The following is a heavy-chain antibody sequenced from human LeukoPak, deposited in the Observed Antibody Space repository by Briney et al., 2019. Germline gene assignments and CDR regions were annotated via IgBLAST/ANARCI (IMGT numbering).Heavy chain of an antibody. J-gene: IGHJ1*01. CDR2: ISYDGSNK. Sequence: GGSLRLSCAASGFTFSSYGMHWVRQAPGKGLEWVAVISYDGSNKYYADSVKGRFTISRDNSKNTLYLQMNSLRAEDTAVYYCAKTNREEGYNLRTEYFQHWGQGTLVTVSS. V-gene: IGHV3-30*18. CDR3: AKTNREEGYNLRTEYFQH. CDR1: GFTFSSYG. D-gene: IGHD5-24*01.